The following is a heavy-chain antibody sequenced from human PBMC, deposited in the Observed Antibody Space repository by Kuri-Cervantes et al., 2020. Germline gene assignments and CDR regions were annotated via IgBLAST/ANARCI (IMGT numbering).Heavy chain of an antibody. J-gene: IGHJ3*02. CDR2: IKQDGSEK. Sequence: GGSLKISCAASGFTFSSYWMSWVRQAPGKGLEWVANIKQDGSEKYYVDSVKGRFTISRDNAKNSLYLQMNSLRAEDTAVYYCARGTECSGGSCANDAFDIWGQGTMVTVSS. CDR3: ARGTECSGGSCANDAFDI. CDR1: GFTFSSYW. D-gene: IGHD2-15*01. V-gene: IGHV3-7*01.